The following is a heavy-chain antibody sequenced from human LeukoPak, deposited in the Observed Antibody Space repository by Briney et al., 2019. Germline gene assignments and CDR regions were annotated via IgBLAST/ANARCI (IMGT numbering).Heavy chain of an antibody. CDR2: INHSGST. D-gene: IGHD3-22*01. Sequence: PSETLSLTCAVYGGSFSGYYWSWIRQPPGKGLEWIGEINHSGSTNYNPSLKSRVTISVDTSKNQFFLKLSSVTAADTAVYYCARSPVSDSSGREPFDIWGQGTMVTVSS. J-gene: IGHJ3*02. CDR1: GGSFSGYY. V-gene: IGHV4-34*01. CDR3: ARSPVSDSSGREPFDI.